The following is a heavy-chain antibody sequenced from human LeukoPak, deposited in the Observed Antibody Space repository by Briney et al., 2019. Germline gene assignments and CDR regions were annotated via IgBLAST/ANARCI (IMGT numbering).Heavy chain of an antibody. CDR3: ARGVYYDFWSGYRQNWFDP. V-gene: IGHV1-8*01. Sequence: GASVKVSCKASGYTFTSYDINWVRQATGQGLEWMGWMNPNSGNTGYAQKFQGRVTMTRSTSISTAYMELSSLRSEDTAVYYCARGVYYDFWSGYRQNWFDPWGQGTLVTVSS. J-gene: IGHJ5*02. D-gene: IGHD3-3*01. CDR1: GYTFTSYD. CDR2: MNPNSGNT.